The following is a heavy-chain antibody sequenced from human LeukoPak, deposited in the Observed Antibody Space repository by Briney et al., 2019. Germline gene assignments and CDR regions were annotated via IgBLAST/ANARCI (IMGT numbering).Heavy chain of an antibody. CDR2: IIPNNGGT. Sequence: ASMKVSCKASGYTFTDYYIHWVRQAPGQGLEWMGWIIPNNGGTNLAQKFQGRVTLTRDTSISTAYMELSRLRPDDTAVYYCARAHCSGGCGVVLGSWGQGALVTVSS. CDR1: GYTFTDYY. V-gene: IGHV1-2*02. D-gene: IGHD2-15*01. J-gene: IGHJ5*02. CDR3: ARAHCSGGCGVVLGS.